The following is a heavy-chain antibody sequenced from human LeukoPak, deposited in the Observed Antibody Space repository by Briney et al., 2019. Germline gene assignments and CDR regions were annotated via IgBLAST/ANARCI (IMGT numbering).Heavy chain of an antibody. V-gene: IGHV3-48*03. CDR1: GFTFSSYY. CDR3: ARVNADP. J-gene: IGHJ5*02. CDR2: ISSSGNTI. Sequence: GGSLRLSCTASGFTFSSYYMNWVRQAPGKRLECVSYISSSGNTIYYTDSVKGRFTISRDNAKDSLFFQMNSLRAEDTAVYYCARVNADPWGQGTLVTVYS.